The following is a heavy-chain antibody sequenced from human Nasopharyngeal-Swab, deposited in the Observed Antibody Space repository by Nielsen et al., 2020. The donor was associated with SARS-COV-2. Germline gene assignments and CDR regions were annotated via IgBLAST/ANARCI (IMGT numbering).Heavy chain of an antibody. Sequence: GSLRLSCAVYGGSFSGYYWSWIRQPPGKGLEWIGEINHSGSTNYNPSLKSRVTISVDTSNNQFSLKLSSVTAADTAVYYCARGGPLGFDYWGQGTLVIVSS. CDR2: INHSGST. CDR3: ARGGPLGFDY. J-gene: IGHJ4*02. V-gene: IGHV4-34*01. CDR1: GGSFSGYY.